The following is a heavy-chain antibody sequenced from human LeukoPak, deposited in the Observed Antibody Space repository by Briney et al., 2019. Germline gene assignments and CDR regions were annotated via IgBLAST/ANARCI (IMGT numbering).Heavy chain of an antibody. Sequence: KPSETLSLTCTVSGRSISSYYWSWIRQPPGKGLEWIGYIYYSGSTNYNPSLKSRVTISVDTSKNQFSLKLSSLTAADTAVYYCARKRSDYGDSDYFDSWGQGTLVSVSS. J-gene: IGHJ4*02. CDR2: IYYSGST. CDR1: GRSISSYY. V-gene: IGHV4-59*01. CDR3: ARKRSDYGDSDYFDS. D-gene: IGHD4-17*01.